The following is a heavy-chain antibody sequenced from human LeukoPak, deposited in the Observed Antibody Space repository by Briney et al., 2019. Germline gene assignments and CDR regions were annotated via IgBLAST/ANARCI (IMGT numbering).Heavy chain of an antibody. J-gene: IGHJ3*02. CDR1: GYRLTSYW. CDR2: IYPGDSDT. Sequence: GASLKISCKGSGYRLTSYWIGWVRRMPGKGLEWLGIIYPGDSDTRYSPSFQGQVTISADKSISTAYLQWSSLKASDTAMYYCTQQLAQYDAFDIWGQGTMVTVSS. D-gene: IGHD6-13*01. CDR3: TQQLAQYDAFDI. V-gene: IGHV5-51*01.